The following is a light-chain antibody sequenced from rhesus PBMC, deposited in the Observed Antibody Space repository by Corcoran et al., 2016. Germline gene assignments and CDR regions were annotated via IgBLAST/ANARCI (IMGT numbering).Light chain of an antibody. CDR2: GAS. Sequence: QVILTQSPATLSLSPGERATLSCRASQSVSSYLAWYQQKPGQAPRLLIYGASSRATGIPHRLSGSGSGTDFTLTISSLEPEDFAVYYCQKYSSSPYSFGQGTKVEIK. V-gene: IGKV3-53*01. CDR1: QSVSSY. CDR3: QKYSSSPYS. J-gene: IGKJ2*01.